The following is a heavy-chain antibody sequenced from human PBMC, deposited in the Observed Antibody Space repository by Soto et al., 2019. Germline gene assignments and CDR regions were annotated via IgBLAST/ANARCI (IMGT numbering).Heavy chain of an antibody. CDR3: ARDKITGLFDY. CDR1: GGPFSGYS. V-gene: IGHV4-34*01. J-gene: IGHJ4*02. CDR2: INHSGST. D-gene: IGHD2-8*02. Sequence: SETLSLTCAVYGGPFSGYSWTWIRQPPGTGLEWIGEINHSGSTNYNPTLKSRVTISVDTSKNQFSLKLTSVTAADTAVYYCARDKITGLFDYWGQGTLVTVCS.